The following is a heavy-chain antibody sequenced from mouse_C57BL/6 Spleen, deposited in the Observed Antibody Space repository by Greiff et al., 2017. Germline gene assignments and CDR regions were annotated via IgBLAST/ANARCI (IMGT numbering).Heavy chain of an antibody. CDR3: AKRVDGSSQSYYYAMDY. CDR1: GFSLTSYG. D-gene: IGHD1-1*01. CDR2: IWRGGST. Sequence: VKLMESGPGLVQPSQSLSITCTVSGFSLTSYGVHWVRQSPGKGLEWLGVIWRGGSTDYNAAFMSRLSITKDNSKSQVFFKMNSLQADDTAIYYCAKRVDGSSQSYYYAMDYWGQGTSVTVSS. J-gene: IGHJ4*01. V-gene: IGHV2-5*01.